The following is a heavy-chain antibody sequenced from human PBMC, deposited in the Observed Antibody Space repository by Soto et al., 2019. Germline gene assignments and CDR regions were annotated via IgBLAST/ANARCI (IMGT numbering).Heavy chain of an antibody. D-gene: IGHD3-3*01. CDR2: LNPNSGNT. V-gene: IGHV1-8*01. CDR1: GCAFTSYD. Sequence: ASVKVSCKASGCAFTSYDINWVRQATGQGLEWMGWLNPNSGNTGYAQEFQGRVTMTRNTCXSTAYMELSILRSEDTAVYYCARPSQYYDFWSGYLSPYYYYGMDVWGQGTTVTVSS. CDR3: ARPSQYYDFWSGYLSPYYYYGMDV. J-gene: IGHJ6*02.